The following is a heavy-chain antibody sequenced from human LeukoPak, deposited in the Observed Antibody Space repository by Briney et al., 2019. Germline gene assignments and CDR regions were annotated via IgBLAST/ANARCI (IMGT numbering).Heavy chain of an antibody. CDR2: INAGNGNT. J-gene: IGHJ6*02. V-gene: IGHV1-3*01. CDR3: ARRLETVLRYFDWPYGMDV. CDR1: GYTFNNYD. Sequence: GASVKVSCKASGYTFNNYDINWVRQAPGQGLEWMGWINAGNGNTKYSQKFQGRVTITRDTSASTAYMELSSLRSEDTAVYYCARRLETVLRYFDWPYGMDVWGQGTTVTVSS. D-gene: IGHD3-9*01.